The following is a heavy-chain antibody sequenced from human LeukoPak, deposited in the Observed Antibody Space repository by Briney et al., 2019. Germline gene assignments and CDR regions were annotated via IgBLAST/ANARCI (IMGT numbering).Heavy chain of an antibody. V-gene: IGHV4-34*01. Sequence: GSLRLSCAASGFTFNNYETHWVRQAPGKGLEWIGEINHSGSTNYNPSLKSRVTISVDTSKNQFSLKLSSVTAADTAVYYCARRRRDSSSWYNTWGHFDYWGQGTLVTVSS. J-gene: IGHJ4*02. CDR2: INHSGST. D-gene: IGHD6-13*01. CDR1: GFTFNNYE. CDR3: ARRRRDSSSWYNTWGHFDY.